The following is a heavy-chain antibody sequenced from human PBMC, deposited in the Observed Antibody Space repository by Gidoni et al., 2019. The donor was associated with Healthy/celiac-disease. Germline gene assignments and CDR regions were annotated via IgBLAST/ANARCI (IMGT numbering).Heavy chain of an antibody. Sequence: EVQLVASGGGLVKPGGSLRLSCAASGFTFSSYSMNWVRQAPGKGLEWVSSISSSSSYIYYADSVKGRFTISRDNAKNSLYLQMNSLRAEDTAVYYCARDGGYCSSTSCYDYYYYYYMDVWGKGTTVTVSS. CDR2: ISSSSSYI. J-gene: IGHJ6*03. V-gene: IGHV3-21*01. D-gene: IGHD2-2*01. CDR1: GFTFSSYS. CDR3: ARDGGYCSSTSCYDYYYYYYMDV.